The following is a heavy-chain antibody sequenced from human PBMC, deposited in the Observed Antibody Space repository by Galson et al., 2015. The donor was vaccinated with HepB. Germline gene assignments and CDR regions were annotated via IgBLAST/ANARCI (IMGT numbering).Heavy chain of an antibody. D-gene: IGHD1-26*01. J-gene: IGHJ4*02. V-gene: IGHV3-30*03. CDR2: ISYDGSNK. Sequence: SLRLSCAASGFTFSSYGMHWVRQAPGKGLEWVAVISYDGSNKYYADSVKGRFTISRDNSKNTLYLQMNSLKTEDTAVYYCTTAGWWELLGSLYYFDYWGQGTLVTVSS. CDR1: GFTFSSYG. CDR3: TTAGWWELLGSLYYFDY.